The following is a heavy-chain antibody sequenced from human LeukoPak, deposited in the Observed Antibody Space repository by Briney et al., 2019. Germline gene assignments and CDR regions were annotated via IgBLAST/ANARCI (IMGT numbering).Heavy chain of an antibody. J-gene: IGHJ4*02. V-gene: IGHV3-7*01. CDR3: ARDPYSGSDY. CDR2: IKHDGSER. Sequence: PGGSLRLSCAASGLTFRSYWMSWVRQAPGKGLEWVANIKHDGSERDYVDSVKGRFTISRDNAKNSLYLQMNSLRAEDTAVYYCARDPYSGSDYWGQGTLVTVSS. D-gene: IGHD1-26*01. CDR1: GLTFRSYW.